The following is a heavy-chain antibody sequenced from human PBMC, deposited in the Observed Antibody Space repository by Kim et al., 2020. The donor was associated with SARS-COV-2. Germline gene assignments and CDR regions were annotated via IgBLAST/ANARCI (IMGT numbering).Heavy chain of an antibody. J-gene: IGHJ3*02. V-gene: IGHV1-18*01. CDR2: ISAYNGNT. D-gene: IGHD3-10*01. CDR3: ARVVVRGVIYRVRAFDI. Sequence: ASVKVSCKASGYTFTSYGISWVRQAPGQGLEWMGWISAYNGNTNYAQKLQGRVTMTTDTSTSTAYMELRSLRSDDTAVYYCARVVVRGVIYRVRAFDIWGQGTMVTVSS. CDR1: GYTFTSYG.